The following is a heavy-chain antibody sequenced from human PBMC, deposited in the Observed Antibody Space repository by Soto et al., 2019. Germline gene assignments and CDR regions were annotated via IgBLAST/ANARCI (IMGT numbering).Heavy chain of an antibody. CDR1: GFTFGDYA. Sequence: GGSLRLSCTASGFTFGDYAMSWFRQAPGKGLEWVGFIRSKAYGGTTEYAASVKGRFTISRDDSKSIAYLQMNSLKTEDTAVYYCTREGIAVADYYFDYWGQGTLVTVSS. CDR3: TREGIAVADYYFDY. V-gene: IGHV3-49*03. J-gene: IGHJ4*02. D-gene: IGHD6-19*01. CDR2: IRSKAYGGTT.